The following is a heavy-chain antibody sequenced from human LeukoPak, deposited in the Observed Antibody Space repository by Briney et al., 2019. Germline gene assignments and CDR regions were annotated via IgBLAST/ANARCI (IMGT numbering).Heavy chain of an antibody. V-gene: IGHV3-7*01. J-gene: IGHJ4*02. CDR1: GFAFSNYW. Sequence: GGSLRLSCAASGFAFSNYWLGWVRQAPGRGREWVANMKQDGSEEYYVESVRGRFTISRDNAKNSLYLQMNSLRVEDTGVYYCARDRGPNTFDHWGQGTLVTVSS. D-gene: IGHD3-10*01. CDR2: MKQDGSEE. CDR3: ARDRGPNTFDH.